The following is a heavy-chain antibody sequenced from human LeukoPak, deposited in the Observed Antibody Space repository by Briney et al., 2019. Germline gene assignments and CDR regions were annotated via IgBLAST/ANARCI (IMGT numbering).Heavy chain of an antibody. CDR1: GGSISSCTYS. D-gene: IGHD1-1*01. J-gene: IGHJ4*02. Sequence: SETLSLTCTVSGGSISSCTYSWGWIRQPPGKGLEWIGSIYYSGSTYYNPSLKSRVTISVDTSKNQFSLKLSSVTAADTAVYYCARYSGKGWSYFDYWGQGTLVTVSS. CDR3: ARYSGKGWSYFDY. CDR2: IYYSGST. V-gene: IGHV4-39*07.